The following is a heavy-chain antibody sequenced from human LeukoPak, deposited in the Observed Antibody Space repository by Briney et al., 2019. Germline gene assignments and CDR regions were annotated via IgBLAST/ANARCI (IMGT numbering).Heavy chain of an antibody. CDR2: ISYDGSNK. V-gene: IGHV3-30*18. D-gene: IGHD1-26*01. Sequence: GGSLRLSCAASGFTFSSYGMHWVRQAPGKGPEWVAVISYDGSNKYYADSVKGRFTISRDNSKNTLYLQMNSLRAEDTAVYYCAKYSGSYNCFDYWGQGTLVTVSS. CDR1: GFTFSSYG. J-gene: IGHJ4*02. CDR3: AKYSGSYNCFDY.